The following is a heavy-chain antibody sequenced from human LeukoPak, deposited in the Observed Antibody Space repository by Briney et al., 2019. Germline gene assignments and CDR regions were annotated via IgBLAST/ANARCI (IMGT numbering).Heavy chain of an antibody. CDR2: IYYSGST. Sequence: SETLSLTCTVSGGSISSYYWSWIRQPPGKGLEWIGFIYYSGSTNYNPSLKSRVTISIDTSKNQFSVKLSSVTAADTAVYYCARAFRVAVAGTRKLGYYYYGMDVWGQGTTVTVSS. J-gene: IGHJ6*02. D-gene: IGHD6-19*01. V-gene: IGHV4-59*01. CDR3: ARAFRVAVAGTRKLGYYYYGMDV. CDR1: GGSISSYY.